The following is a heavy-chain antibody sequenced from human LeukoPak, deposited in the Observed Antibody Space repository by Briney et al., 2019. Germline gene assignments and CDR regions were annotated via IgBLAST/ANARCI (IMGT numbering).Heavy chain of an antibody. Sequence: SETLSLTCTVSGGSISSSSYYWGWIRQPPGKGLEWIGSIYYSGSTYYNPSLKSRVTISVDTSKNQFSLKLSSVTAADTAVYYCARERINCSSTSCSPPYFDYWGQGTLVTVSS. CDR2: IYYSGST. D-gene: IGHD2-2*01. CDR1: GGSISSSSYY. J-gene: IGHJ4*02. V-gene: IGHV4-39*07. CDR3: ARERINCSSTSCSPPYFDY.